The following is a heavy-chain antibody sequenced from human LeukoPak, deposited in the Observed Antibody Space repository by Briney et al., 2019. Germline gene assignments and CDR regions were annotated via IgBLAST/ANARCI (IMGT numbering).Heavy chain of an antibody. CDR2: INHSGST. Sequence: SETLSLTCAVYGGSFSGYYWSWIRQPPGKGLEWIGEINHSGSTNYNPSLKSRVTISVDTSKNQFSLKLSSVTAADTAVYYCARGDDFLSGYNWFDPWGQGTLVTVSS. J-gene: IGHJ5*02. D-gene: IGHD3-3*01. V-gene: IGHV4-34*01. CDR1: GGSFSGYY. CDR3: ARGDDFLSGYNWFDP.